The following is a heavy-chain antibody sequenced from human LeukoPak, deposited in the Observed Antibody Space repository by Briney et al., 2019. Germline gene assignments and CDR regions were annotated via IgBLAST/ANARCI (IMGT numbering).Heavy chain of an antibody. V-gene: IGHV3-30*18. CDR2: ISYDGSNK. CDR1: GFTFSSYG. CDR3: AKDRYGDYVFDY. J-gene: IGHJ4*02. Sequence: PGGSLRLSCAASGFTFSSYGMPWVRQAPGKGLEWVAVISYDGSNKYYADSVKGRFTISRDNSKNTLYLQMNSLRAEDTAVYYCAKDRYGDYVFDYWGQGTLVTVSS. D-gene: IGHD4-17*01.